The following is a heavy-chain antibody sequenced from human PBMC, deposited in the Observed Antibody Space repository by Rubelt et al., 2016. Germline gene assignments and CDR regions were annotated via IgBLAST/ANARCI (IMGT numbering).Heavy chain of an antibody. Sequence: EVQLVESGGGLIQPGGSLRLSCAASGFTFSSYSMNWVRQAPGKGLAWVSYISSSSSAIYYADSVKGRFTISRDNAKNSLYLQMNSLRAEDTDVYYCARNLYYGMDVWGQGTTVTVSS. J-gene: IGHJ6*02. V-gene: IGHV3-48*04. CDR1: GFTFSSYS. CDR3: ARNLYYGMDV. D-gene: IGHD2-2*02. CDR2: ISSSSSAI.